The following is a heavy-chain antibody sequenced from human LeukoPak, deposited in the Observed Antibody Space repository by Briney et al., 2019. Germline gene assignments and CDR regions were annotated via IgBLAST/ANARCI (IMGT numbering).Heavy chain of an antibody. CDR3: ASPSSSSWYQETFDY. CDR1: GYTFTSYY. CDR2: INPSGGST. V-gene: IGHV1-46*01. Sequence: ASVKVSCKASGYTFTSYYIHWVRQAPGQGLEWMGIINPSGGSTSYAQKFQGRVTMTRDTSTSTVYMELSSLRSEDTAVYYCASPSSSSWYQETFDYWGQGTLVTVSS. J-gene: IGHJ4*02. D-gene: IGHD6-13*01.